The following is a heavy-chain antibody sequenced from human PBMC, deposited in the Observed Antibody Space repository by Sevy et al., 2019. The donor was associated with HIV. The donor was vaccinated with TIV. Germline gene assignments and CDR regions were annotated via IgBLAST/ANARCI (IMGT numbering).Heavy chain of an antibody. CDR1: GFTFSSYA. V-gene: IGHV3-30-3*01. Sequence: GGSLRLSCAASGFTFSSYAMYWVRQAPGKGLEWVAVISYDGSNKYYADSVKGRFTISRDNSKNTLYLQMNSLRAEDTAVYYCARDLRGGEAFDIWGQGTMVTVSS. J-gene: IGHJ3*02. CDR2: ISYDGSNK. CDR3: ARDLRGGEAFDI. D-gene: IGHD3-16*01.